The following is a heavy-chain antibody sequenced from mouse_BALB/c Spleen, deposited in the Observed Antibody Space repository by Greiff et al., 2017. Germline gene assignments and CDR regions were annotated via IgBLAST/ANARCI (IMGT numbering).Heavy chain of an antibody. J-gene: IGHJ2*01. CDR3: ASLFITTVVADY. CDR2: IDPENGNT. D-gene: IGHD1-1*01. Sequence: EVKLVESGAELVRPGALVKLSCKASGFNIKDYYMHWVKQRPEQGLEWIGWIDPENGNTIYDPKFQGKASITADTSSNTAYLQLSSLTSEDTAVYYCASLFITTVVADYWGQGTTLTVSS. V-gene: IGHV14-1*02. CDR1: GFNIKDYY.